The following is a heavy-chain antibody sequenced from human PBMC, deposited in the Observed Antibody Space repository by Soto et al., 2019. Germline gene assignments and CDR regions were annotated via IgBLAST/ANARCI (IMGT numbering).Heavy chain of an antibody. V-gene: IGHV4-39*01. CDR3: ARQPWGQHFDY. CDR2: IYYSGST. J-gene: IGHJ4*02. Sequence: QLQLQESGPGLVKPSETLSLTCTVSGGSISSSSYYWGWIRQPPGKGLEWIGSIYYSGSTYYNPSLKSRVTISVDTSKNQFSLKLSSVTAADTAVYYCARQPWGQHFDYWGQGTLVTVSS. D-gene: IGHD3-16*01. CDR1: GGSISSSSYY.